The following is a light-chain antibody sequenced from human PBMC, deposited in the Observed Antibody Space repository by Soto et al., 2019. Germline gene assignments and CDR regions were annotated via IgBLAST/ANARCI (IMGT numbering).Light chain of an antibody. J-gene: IGLJ1*01. CDR3: SSYTSSSTLHV. Sequence: QSALTQPASVSGSPGQSITISCTGTSSDVGGYNYVSWYQQHPGKAPKLMIYEVSNRPSGVSNRFSGSKSGNTASLTISGLQAEDGADYYCSSYTSSSTLHVFGTGTKVTVL. V-gene: IGLV2-14*01. CDR1: SSDVGGYNY. CDR2: EVS.